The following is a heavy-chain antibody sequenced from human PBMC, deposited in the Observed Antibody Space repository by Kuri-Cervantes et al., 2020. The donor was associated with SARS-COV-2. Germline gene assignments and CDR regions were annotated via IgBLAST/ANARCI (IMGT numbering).Heavy chain of an antibody. V-gene: IGHV1-69*13. CDR1: GGTFSSYA. Sequence: SVKVSCKASGGTFSSYAISWVRQAPGQGLEWMGGIIPIFGTANYAQKFQGRVTITADESTSTAYMELSSLRSEDTAVHYCASLITIFGVVRAEYFQHWGQGTLVTVSS. J-gene: IGHJ1*01. D-gene: IGHD3-3*01. CDR3: ASLITIFGVVRAEYFQH. CDR2: IIPIFGTA.